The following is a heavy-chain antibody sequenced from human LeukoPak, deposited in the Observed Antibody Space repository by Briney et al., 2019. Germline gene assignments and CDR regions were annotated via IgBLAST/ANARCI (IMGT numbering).Heavy chain of an antibody. Sequence: SETLSLTCAVSSDSISGYYWSWLRQPPGKGLEWIGYIYYMGNTYYNPSLKSRVTISLDTSNNQFPLKMNSMTAADTAVYYCARERAAGNPSHFDYWGQGSLVTVSS. V-gene: IGHV4-59*01. J-gene: IGHJ4*02. CDR1: SDSISGYY. CDR2: IYYMGNT. D-gene: IGHD6-13*01. CDR3: ARERAAGNPSHFDY.